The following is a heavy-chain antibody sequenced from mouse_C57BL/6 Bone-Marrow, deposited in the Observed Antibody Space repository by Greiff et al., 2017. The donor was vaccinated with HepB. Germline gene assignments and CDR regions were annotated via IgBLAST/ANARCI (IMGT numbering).Heavy chain of an antibody. CDR1: GFTFSDYG. Sequence: EVHLVESGGGLVKPGGSLKLSCAASGFTFSDYGMHWVRQAPEKGLEWVAYISSGSSTIYYADTVKGRFTISRDNAKNTLFLQMTSLRSEDTAMYYCASPYDYDDGYWYFDVWGTGTTVTVSS. CDR2: ISSGSSTI. V-gene: IGHV5-17*01. D-gene: IGHD2-4*01. J-gene: IGHJ1*03. CDR3: ASPYDYDDGYWYFDV.